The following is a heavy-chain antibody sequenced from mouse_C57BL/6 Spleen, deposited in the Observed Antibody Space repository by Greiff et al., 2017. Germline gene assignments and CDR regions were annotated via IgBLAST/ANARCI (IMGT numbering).Heavy chain of an antibody. CDR1: GYTFTSYW. V-gene: IGHV1-55*01. Sequence: QVQLKQPGAELVKPGASVEMSCKASGYTFTSYWITWVKQRPGQGLEWIGDIYPGSGSTNYNEKFKSKATLTVDTSSSTAYMQLSSLTSEDSAVYYCARDSFYAMDYWGQGTSVTVSS. J-gene: IGHJ4*01. CDR3: ARDSFYAMDY. CDR2: IYPGSGST.